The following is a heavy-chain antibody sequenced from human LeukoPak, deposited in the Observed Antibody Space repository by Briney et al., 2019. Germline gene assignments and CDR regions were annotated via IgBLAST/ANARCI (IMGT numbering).Heavy chain of an antibody. Sequence: GGSLRLSCAASGFTFSSYAIHWVRQAPGKGLEYVSAISSNGGSTYYANSVKGRFTISRDNSKNTLYLQMNSLRAEDTAVYYCAKDYYDFWSGYYSYYYYYYMDVWGKGTTVTVSS. V-gene: IGHV3-64*01. D-gene: IGHD3-3*01. CDR2: ISSNGGST. J-gene: IGHJ6*03. CDR1: GFTFSSYA. CDR3: AKDYYDFWSGYYSYYYYYYMDV.